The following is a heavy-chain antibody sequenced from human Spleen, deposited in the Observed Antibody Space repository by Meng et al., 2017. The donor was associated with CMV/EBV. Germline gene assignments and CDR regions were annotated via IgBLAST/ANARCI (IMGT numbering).Heavy chain of an antibody. D-gene: IGHD1-1*01. Sequence: GESLKISCAASGFTFGSYALTWVRQAPGKGLEWVSGISGDGDIIDYADSMKGRFTISRDNSKNTLYLQMNSLRAEDTAVYYCAKDTAYTTSGLDYWGQGTLVTVSS. J-gene: IGHJ4*02. CDR2: ISGDGDII. CDR3: AKDTAYTTSGLDY. CDR1: GFTFGSYA. V-gene: IGHV3-23*01.